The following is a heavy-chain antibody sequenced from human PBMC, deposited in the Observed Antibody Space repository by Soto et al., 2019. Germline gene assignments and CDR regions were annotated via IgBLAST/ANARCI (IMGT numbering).Heavy chain of an antibody. CDR3: ARDDYGGTGSLDS. V-gene: IGHV1-69*13. J-gene: IGHJ4*02. CDR1: GGTFSSYA. D-gene: IGHD4-17*01. CDR2: IIPIFGTA. Sequence: SVKVSCQASGGTFSSYAISWVRQAPGQGLEWMGGIIPIFGTANYAQKFQGRVTITADESTSTAYMELSSLRSEDTAVYYCARDDYGGTGSLDSWGQGTLVTVSS.